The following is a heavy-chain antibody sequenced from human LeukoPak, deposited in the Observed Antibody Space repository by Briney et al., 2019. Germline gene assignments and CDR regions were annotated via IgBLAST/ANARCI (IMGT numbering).Heavy chain of an antibody. V-gene: IGHV4-4*08. CDR3: ARSAIDVFDI. J-gene: IGHJ3*02. D-gene: IGHD6-25*01. CDR1: GGSISSYY. Sequence: SETLSLTCTVSGGSISSYYWSWIRQPPGKGLECIGYIYSSGSTNYNPSLKSRVSISVDTSKNQFSLKLSSVTAADTAVYYCARSAIDVFDIWGQGTMVTVSS. CDR2: IYSSGST.